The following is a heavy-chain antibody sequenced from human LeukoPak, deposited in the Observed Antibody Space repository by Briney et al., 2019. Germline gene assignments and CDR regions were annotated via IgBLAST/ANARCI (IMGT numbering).Heavy chain of an antibody. V-gene: IGHV3-30-3*01. CDR3: ARDPDYYDTSGYYDY. J-gene: IGHJ4*02. D-gene: IGHD3-22*01. CDR2: ISYDGSNK. CDR1: GFTFSNYA. Sequence: PGGSLRLSCAASGFTFSNYAMHWVRQAPGKGLEWVAVISYDGSNKYYADSVKGRFTISRDNSKNTLSLQMNSLRAEDTAVYYCARDPDYYDTSGYYDYWGQGALVTVSS.